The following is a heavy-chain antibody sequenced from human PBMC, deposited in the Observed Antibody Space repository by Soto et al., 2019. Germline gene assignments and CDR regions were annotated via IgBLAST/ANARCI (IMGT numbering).Heavy chain of an antibody. V-gene: IGHV5-51*01. CDR2: IFPDDSET. CDR1: GYSFSIYC. D-gene: IGHD3-22*01. Sequence: GESLKISCKASGYSFSIYCIGWVLQIPWKGLEWMGIIFPDDSETRYSPSFQGKVSISVDKSITTAYLQWSSLKASDTAMYYCARRLYDTSGYRYFDFWGQGTLVTVSS. CDR3: ARRLYDTSGYRYFDF. J-gene: IGHJ4*02.